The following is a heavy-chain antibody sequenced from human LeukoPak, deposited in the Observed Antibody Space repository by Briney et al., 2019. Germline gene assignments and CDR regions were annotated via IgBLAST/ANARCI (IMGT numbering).Heavy chain of an antibody. CDR2: ISGSGGST. CDR3: AKAFCGGDCYSWDNWFDP. J-gene: IGHJ5*02. CDR1: GFTFSSYA. V-gene: IGHV3-23*01. Sequence: GRSLRLSCAASGFTFSSYAMSWVRQAPGKGLEWVSAISGSGGSTYYADSVKGRFTISRDNSKNTLYLQMNSLRAEDTAVYYCAKAFCGGDCYSWDNWFDPWGQGTLVTVSS. D-gene: IGHD2-21*02.